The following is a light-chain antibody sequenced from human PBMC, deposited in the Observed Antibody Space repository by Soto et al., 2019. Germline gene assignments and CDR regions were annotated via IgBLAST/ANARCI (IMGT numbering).Light chain of an antibody. J-gene: IGKJ4*02. CDR3: LQGYNSALT. V-gene: IGKV3D-11*01. CDR1: QDIDTS. CDR2: EAS. Sequence: DIQLTQSPGTLSLSPGERDSLSCRASQDIDTSLDWYQQRPGLAPRLLISEASRRAPGIPPRFTGSGSGTDFTLTINSLQPEDGAIYYCLQGYNSALTFGAGTKGEI.